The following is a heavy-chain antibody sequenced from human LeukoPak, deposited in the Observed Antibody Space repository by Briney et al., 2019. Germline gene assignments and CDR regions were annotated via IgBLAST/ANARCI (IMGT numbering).Heavy chain of an antibody. CDR2: IYSGGST. CDR3: AREDPAAPVAFDY. J-gene: IGHJ4*02. V-gene: IGHV3-66*01. D-gene: IGHD6-25*01. CDR1: GFTVSSNY. Sequence: PGGSLRLSCAASGFTVSSNYMGWVRQAPGKGLEWVSVIYSGGSTYYAESVKGRFTISRDNAKNSLYLQMNSLRADDTAIYYCAREDPAAPVAFDYWGQGTLVTVSS.